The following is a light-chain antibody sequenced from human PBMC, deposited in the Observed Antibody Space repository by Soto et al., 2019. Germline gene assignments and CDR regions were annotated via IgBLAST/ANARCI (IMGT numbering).Light chain of an antibody. CDR1: SSNIGSNY. V-gene: IGLV1-47*01. J-gene: IGLJ2*01. CDR2: RNN. Sequence: QSVLTQPPSASGTPGQRVTISCSGSSSNIGSNYVYWYQQLPGTAPKLLIYRNNQRPSGVPDRFSGSKSGTSASLAISGLRSEDEAHYYCAAWDDSLSGPVFGGGTQVTVL. CDR3: AAWDDSLSGPV.